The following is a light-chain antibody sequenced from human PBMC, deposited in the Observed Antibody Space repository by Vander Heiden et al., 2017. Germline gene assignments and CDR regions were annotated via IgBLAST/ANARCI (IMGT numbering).Light chain of an antibody. Sequence: QSALTQPASVSGSPGQSITISCTGTSSDVGGYNYVSWYQQHPGKAPKLMIYDVSNRPSGGATRFSGSNSGSTTSLTITGVQAEEEADYYCSSYTSSSTLVVFGGGTKLTVL. CDR1: SSDVGGYNY. V-gene: IGLV2-14*01. CDR3: SSYTSSSTLVV. J-gene: IGLJ2*01. CDR2: DVS.